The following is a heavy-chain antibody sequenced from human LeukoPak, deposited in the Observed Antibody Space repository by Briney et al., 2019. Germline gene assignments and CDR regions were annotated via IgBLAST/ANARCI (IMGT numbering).Heavy chain of an antibody. CDR3: ARVGDFVNYYYYYYMDV. CDR2: LYSGGST. Sequence: GGSLRLSCEASGFTVSSNYMNWVRQAPGKGLEWVSVLYSGGSTYYVDSVKGRFTISRDNAKNSLYLQMNSLRAEDTAVYYCARVGDFVNYYYYYYMDVWGKGTTVTVSS. CDR1: GFTVSSNY. D-gene: IGHD3-3*01. J-gene: IGHJ6*03. V-gene: IGHV3-53*01.